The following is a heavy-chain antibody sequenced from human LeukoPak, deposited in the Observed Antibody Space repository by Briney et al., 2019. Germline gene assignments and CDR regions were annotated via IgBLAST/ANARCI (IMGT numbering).Heavy chain of an antibody. CDR3: ARDYKYAFDN. CDR1: GFTFSDYS. Sequence: GGSLRLSCAASGFTFSDYSMNWVRQAPGKGLEWISYIGISSGNTKYADSVKGRFTISGDKAKNSLYLQMNSLRVEDTAVYYCARDYKYAFDNWGQGTWSPSPQ. J-gene: IGHJ4*02. D-gene: IGHD5-24*01. CDR2: IGISSGNT. V-gene: IGHV3-48*01.